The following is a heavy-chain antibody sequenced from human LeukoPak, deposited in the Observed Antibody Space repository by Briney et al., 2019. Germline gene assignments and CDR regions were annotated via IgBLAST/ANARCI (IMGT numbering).Heavy chain of an antibody. CDR3: ARPGSYLNEY. D-gene: IGHD1-26*01. J-gene: IGHJ4*02. Sequence: PGGSLRLSCAASGLTFSSYEMNWVRQAPGKGLEWVSYISSSGSTIYYADSVKGRFTISRDNAKNSLYLQMNSLKTEDTAVYYCARPGSYLNEYWGQGTLVTVSS. CDR2: ISSSGSTI. V-gene: IGHV3-48*03. CDR1: GLTFSSYE.